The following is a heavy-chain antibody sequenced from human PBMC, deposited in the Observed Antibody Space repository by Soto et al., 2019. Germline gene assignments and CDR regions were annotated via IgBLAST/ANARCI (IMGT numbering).Heavy chain of an antibody. V-gene: IGHV4-39*01. CDR2: IYYGGKT. Sequence: PSETLSLTCPLSGSSITSTTYFWAWIRKPPGKGLEWVGSIYYGGKTHYNPSLKSRVTISVDRSKNQFSLQMSSVTAADTAVYYCAKNLPRTGRFDYWGQGSLVTVSS. CDR1: GSSITSTTYF. CDR3: AKNLPRTGRFDY. J-gene: IGHJ4*02.